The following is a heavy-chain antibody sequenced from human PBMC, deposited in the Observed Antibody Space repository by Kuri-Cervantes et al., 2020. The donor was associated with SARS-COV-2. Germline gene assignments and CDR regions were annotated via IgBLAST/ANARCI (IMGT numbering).Heavy chain of an antibody. CDR2: IYYSGST. J-gene: IGHJ4*02. D-gene: IGHD6-13*01. Sequence: GSLRLSCTVSGSSISSYYWSWIRQPPGKGLEWIGYIYYSGSTNYNPSLKSRVTISVDTSKNQFSLKLSSVTAADTAVYYCARDGSSRDYWGQGTLVTVSS. CDR1: GSSISSYY. CDR3: ARDGSSRDY. V-gene: IGHV4-59*12.